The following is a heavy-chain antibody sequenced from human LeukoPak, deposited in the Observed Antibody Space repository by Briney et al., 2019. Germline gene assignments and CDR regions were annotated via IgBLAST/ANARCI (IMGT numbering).Heavy chain of an antibody. J-gene: IGHJ3*02. Sequence: SETLSLTCTVSGGFISSSYYWSWIRQPPGKGLEWIGYIYYSGSTNYNPSLKSRVTISVDTSKNQFSLKLSSVTAADTAVYYCARVTVDTDTTTRYAFDIWGQGTMVTVSS. CDR1: GGFISSSYY. CDR3: ARVTVDTDTTTRYAFDI. D-gene: IGHD5-18*01. V-gene: IGHV4-59*01. CDR2: IYYSGST.